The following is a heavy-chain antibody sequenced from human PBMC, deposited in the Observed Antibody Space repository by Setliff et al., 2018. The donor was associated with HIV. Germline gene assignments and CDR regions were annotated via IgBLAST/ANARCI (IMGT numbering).Heavy chain of an antibody. Sequence: GASVKVSCKASGGSFYTYAFTWVGQAPGQGLEWVGGIVPVFRTVNYAQKLQGRVTITADESTSTSYMELNSLTSDDTAVYYCARGPKKGVDILPPDSWGQGTLVTVSS. V-gene: IGHV1-69*13. J-gene: IGHJ5*02. CDR3: ARGPKKGVDILPPDS. CDR2: IVPVFRTV. D-gene: IGHD3-3*01. CDR1: GGSFYTYA.